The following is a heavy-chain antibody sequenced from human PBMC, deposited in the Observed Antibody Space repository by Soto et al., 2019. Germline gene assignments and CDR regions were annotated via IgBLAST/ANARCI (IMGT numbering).Heavy chain of an antibody. CDR1: GFSFSTSGAG. Sequence: QITVKESGPTLVTPTQTLTLTCTFSGFSFSTSGAGVGWIRQPPGKALEWLALIFWNDDKRYTPSLNSRLTITKDTSKNQVVLTMSNLDPVYTATYFCAHRRGASTTGGAFDIWGLGTKVTVSS. D-gene: IGHD1-1*01. CDR3: AHRRGASTTGGAFDI. J-gene: IGHJ3*02. V-gene: IGHV2-5*01. CDR2: IFWNDDK.